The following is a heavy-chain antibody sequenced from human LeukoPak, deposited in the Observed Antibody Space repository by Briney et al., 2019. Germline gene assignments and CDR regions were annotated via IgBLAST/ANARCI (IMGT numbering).Heavy chain of an antibody. CDR3: ARGSDRGLSGWDDPNKDMDV. J-gene: IGHJ6*03. V-gene: IGHV3-21*01. CDR1: GFTFSSYS. Sequence: GGSLRLSCAASGFTFSSYSMNWVRQAPGKGLEWVSLISSSSSYIYYADSVKGRFTISRDNAKNSLYLQMNSLRAEDTAVYYCARGSDRGLSGWDDPNKDMDVWGKGTTVTVSS. D-gene: IGHD6-19*01. CDR2: ISSSSSYI.